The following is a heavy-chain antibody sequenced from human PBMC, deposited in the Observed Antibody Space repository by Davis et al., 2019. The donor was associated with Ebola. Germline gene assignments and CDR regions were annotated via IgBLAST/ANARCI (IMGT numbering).Heavy chain of an antibody. Sequence: ASVKVSCKASGYTFTSYYMHWVRQAPGQGLEWMGIINPSGGSTSYAQKFQGRVTMTRDTSTSTVYMELSSLRSEDTAVYYCARVRERPRSIAARTTIDYWGQGTLVTVSS. CDR1: GYTFTSYY. CDR2: INPSGGST. J-gene: IGHJ4*02. D-gene: IGHD6-6*01. V-gene: IGHV1-46*01. CDR3: ARVRERPRSIAARTTIDY.